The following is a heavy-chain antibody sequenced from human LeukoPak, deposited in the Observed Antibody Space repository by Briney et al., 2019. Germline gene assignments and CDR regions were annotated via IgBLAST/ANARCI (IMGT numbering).Heavy chain of an antibody. V-gene: IGHV3-23*01. Sequence: PGGSLRLSCAASGFTFSSYAMSWVRQAPGKGLEWVSAISGSGGSTYYADSVKGRFTVSRDNARNSLYLQMNSLRAEDTAVYYCARFMVWGHGYYYYMDVWGKGTTVTISS. CDR2: ISGSGGST. CDR1: GFTFSSYA. J-gene: IGHJ6*03. D-gene: IGHD3-10*01. CDR3: ARFMVWGHGYYYYMDV.